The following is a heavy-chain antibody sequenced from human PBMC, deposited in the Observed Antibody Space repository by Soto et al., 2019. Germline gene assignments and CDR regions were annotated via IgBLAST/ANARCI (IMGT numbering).Heavy chain of an antibody. CDR1: CGSISSGGYY. V-gene: IGHV4-31*03. J-gene: IGHJ5*02. CDR2: IYYSGST. Sequence: SSETLSLTCTVSCGSISSGGYYWSWIRQHPGKGLEWIGYIYYSGSTYYNPSLKSRVTISVDTSKNQFSLKLSSVTAADTAVYYCAREGYYDILTGPTRKAFDPWGQGTLVTVSS. CDR3: AREGYYDILTGPTRKAFDP. D-gene: IGHD3-9*01.